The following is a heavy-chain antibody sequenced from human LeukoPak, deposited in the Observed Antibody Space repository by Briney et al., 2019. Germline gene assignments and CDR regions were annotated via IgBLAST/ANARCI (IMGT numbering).Heavy chain of an antibody. Sequence: GASVKVSCKASGYTFTSHDINWVRQATGQGLEWMGWMNPNSGNTGYAQKFQGRVTMTRNTSISTAYMELSSLRSEDTAVYYCARGGAGSYYVYFDYWGQGTLVTVSS. V-gene: IGHV1-8*01. CDR2: MNPNSGNT. CDR3: ARGGAGSYYVYFDY. J-gene: IGHJ4*02. D-gene: IGHD1-26*01. CDR1: GYTFTSHD.